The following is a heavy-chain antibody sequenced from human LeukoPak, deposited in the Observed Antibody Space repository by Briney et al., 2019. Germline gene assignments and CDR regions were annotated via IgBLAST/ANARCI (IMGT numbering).Heavy chain of an antibody. D-gene: IGHD3-3*01. Sequence: PGGSLRLSCAASGFTFSSYEMNWVRQAPGKGLEWVSYISSSGSTIYYADSVKGRFTISRDNAKNSLYLQMNSLRAEDTAVYYCARDQFQRWGGYLGFDYWGQGTLVTVSS. CDR3: ARDQFQRWGGYLGFDY. J-gene: IGHJ4*02. CDR2: ISSSGSTI. CDR1: GFTFSSYE. V-gene: IGHV3-48*03.